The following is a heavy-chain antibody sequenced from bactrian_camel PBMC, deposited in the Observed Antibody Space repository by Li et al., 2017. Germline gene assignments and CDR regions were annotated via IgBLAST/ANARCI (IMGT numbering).Heavy chain of an antibody. J-gene: IGHJ4*01. D-gene: IGHD4*01. CDR1: EIQPSTYA. V-gene: IGHV3S40*01. Sequence: VQLVESGGGLVQSGRSLRLSCVSAEIQPSTYAMSWVRQAPGKDREGVACIYTELSVGGAGRSYYADSVKGRFTVSQDNAKSTVYLQMNDLKPEDTGVYYCAADAPLGFSDYEWPCDDAAEHNQWGQGTQVTVS. CDR2: IYTELSVGGAGRS. CDR3: AADAPLGFSDYEWPCDDAAEHNQ.